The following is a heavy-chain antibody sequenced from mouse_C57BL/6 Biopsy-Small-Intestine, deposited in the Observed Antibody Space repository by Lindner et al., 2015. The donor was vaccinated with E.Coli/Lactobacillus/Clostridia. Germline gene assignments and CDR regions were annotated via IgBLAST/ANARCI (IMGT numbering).Heavy chain of an antibody. V-gene: IGHV1-9*01. CDR1: GYTFTGYW. D-gene: IGHD1-1*01. CDR2: ISPRSGNT. J-gene: IGHJ3*01. CDR3: ARSGYYDSSTWFAY. Sequence: VQLQESGAELMKPGASVKLSCKATGYTFTGYWIEWVKRRPGHGLEWIGEISPRSGNTFYNEKFKGKATFTADTSSNTVYMQLSSLTTEDSAIYYCARSGYYDSSTWFAYWGQGTLVTVSA.